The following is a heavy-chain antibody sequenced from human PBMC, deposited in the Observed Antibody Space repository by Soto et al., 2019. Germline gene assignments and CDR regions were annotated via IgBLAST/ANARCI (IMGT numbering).Heavy chain of an antibody. D-gene: IGHD1-1*01. Sequence: QVHLVQSGAEVKKPGASVKVSCKGSGYAFTTYGITWVRQAPGQGLEWMGWISAHNGNTNYAQKLERRGTVTRDTSTSTAYMGLRSLRSDDTAVYYCARGRYGDYWGEGALVTVSS. CDR1: GYAFTTYG. CDR2: ISAHNGNT. J-gene: IGHJ4*02. CDR3: ARGRYGDY. V-gene: IGHV1-18*01.